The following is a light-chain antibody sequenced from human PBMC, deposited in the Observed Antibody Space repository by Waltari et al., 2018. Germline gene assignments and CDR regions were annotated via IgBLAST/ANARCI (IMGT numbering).Light chain of an antibody. CDR2: WAS. CDR1: QSVLLTSTNKNY. V-gene: IGKV4-1*01. Sequence: DIVMTQSPDSLAVSLGERATINCKSSQSVLLTSTNKNYLNWYQQKPGQPPKMLIYWASTRESGVPDRFGGSGSGTDFTLTISSLQAEDVAVYYCQHYHSIPRTFGQGTKVEIK. J-gene: IGKJ1*01. CDR3: QHYHSIPRT.